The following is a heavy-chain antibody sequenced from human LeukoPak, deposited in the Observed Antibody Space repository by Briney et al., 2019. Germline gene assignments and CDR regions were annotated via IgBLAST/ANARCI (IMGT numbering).Heavy chain of an antibody. CDR1: GGSISSGSYY. V-gene: IGHV4-61*02. D-gene: IGHD3-22*01. Sequence: SETLCLTCTVSGGSISSGSYYWSWIRQPAGKGLEWIGRIYTSGSTNYNPSLKSRVTISVDTSKNQFSLKLSSVTAADTAVYYCAREKGITMIAVVITPYFDYWGQGTLVTVSS. CDR2: IYTSGST. J-gene: IGHJ4*02. CDR3: AREKGITMIAVVITPYFDY.